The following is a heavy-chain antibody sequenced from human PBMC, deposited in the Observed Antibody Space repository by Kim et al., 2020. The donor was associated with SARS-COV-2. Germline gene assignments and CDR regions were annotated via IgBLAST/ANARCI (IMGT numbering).Heavy chain of an antibody. Sequence: SVKVSCKASGGTFSSYAISWVRQAPGQGLEWMGGIIPIFGTANYAQKFQGRVTITADESTSTAYMELSSLRSEDTAVYYCARSYYGSGSYYPAAYYYYYGMDVWGQGTTVTVSS. J-gene: IGHJ6*02. CDR3: ARSYYGSGSYYPAAYYYYYGMDV. D-gene: IGHD3-10*01. V-gene: IGHV1-69*13. CDR1: GGTFSSYA. CDR2: IIPIFGTA.